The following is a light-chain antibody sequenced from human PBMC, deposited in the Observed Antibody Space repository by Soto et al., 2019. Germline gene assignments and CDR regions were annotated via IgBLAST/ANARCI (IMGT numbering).Light chain of an antibody. J-gene: IGKJ1*01. CDR3: QQYNSFRA. Sequence: DIQMTQSPSTLSASVGDRVIITCRASQSISTWLAWHQQKPGKAPKLLISKASSLESGVPSRFSGSGSGTEFTLTISSLQPDDFANYYCQQYNSFRAFGQGTKVEIK. CDR2: KAS. CDR1: QSISTW. V-gene: IGKV1-5*03.